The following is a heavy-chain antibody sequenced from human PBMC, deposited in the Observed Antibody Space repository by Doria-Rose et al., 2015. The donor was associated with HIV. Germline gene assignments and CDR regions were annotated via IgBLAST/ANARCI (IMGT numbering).Heavy chain of an antibody. V-gene: IGHV2-26*01. Sequence: SGPVLVKPTETLTLTCTVSGVSLSSPGMGVSWIRQPPGKALEWLANSFTDDERSYKTSLKSRLTISRCTSKSQVVLTMTDMGPVDTATYYCARIKSSRWYHKYYFDFWGQGTLVIVSA. CDR3: ARIKSSRWYHKYYFDF. D-gene: IGHD6-13*01. CDR1: GVSLSSPGMG. CDR2: SFTDDER. J-gene: IGHJ4*02.